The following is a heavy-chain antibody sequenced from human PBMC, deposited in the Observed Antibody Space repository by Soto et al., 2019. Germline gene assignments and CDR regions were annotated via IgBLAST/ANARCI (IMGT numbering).Heavy chain of an antibody. CDR2: NNAYNGNT. D-gene: IGHD3-22*01. CDR3: ASPYDICNSTRFDD. J-gene: IGHJ4*02. CDR1: GYRFTSYG. V-gene: IGHV1-18*01. Sequence: QVQLVQSGAEVKKHGASVKVSCKASGYRFTSYGIIWVRQAPGQGLEWMGRNNAYNGNTEYAQKFQGRVTMTTDTSTSTAYMELRSLRSHDTAVYYCASPYDICNSTRFDDCGQGTLVTVSS.